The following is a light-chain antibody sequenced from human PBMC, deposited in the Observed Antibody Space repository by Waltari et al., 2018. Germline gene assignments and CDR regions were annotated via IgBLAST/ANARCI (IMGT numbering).Light chain of an antibody. Sequence: DIVMTQSPLSLLVTPGEPASISFRPSQSLLHSNGYNYLDWYLQKPGQSPQLLIYLGSNRASGVPDRFSGSGSGTDFTLKISRVEAEDVGVFYCMQALQTPLTFGGGTKVEIK. CDR2: LGS. CDR1: QSLLHSNGYNY. V-gene: IGKV2-28*01. J-gene: IGKJ4*01. CDR3: MQALQTPLT.